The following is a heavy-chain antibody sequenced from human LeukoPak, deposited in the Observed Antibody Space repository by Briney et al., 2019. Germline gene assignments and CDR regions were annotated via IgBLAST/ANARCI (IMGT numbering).Heavy chain of an antibody. D-gene: IGHD3-3*01. CDR2: INWNGGST. Sequence: GGXLRLSCAASGFTFDDYGMSWVRQAPGKGLEGVSGINWNGGSTGYADSVKGRFTISKDNAKNSLYLQMNSLRAEDTALYFCARSLRFLEWLSPLDYWGQGTLVTVSS. J-gene: IGHJ4*02. V-gene: IGHV3-20*04. CDR3: ARSLRFLEWLSPLDY. CDR1: GFTFDDYG.